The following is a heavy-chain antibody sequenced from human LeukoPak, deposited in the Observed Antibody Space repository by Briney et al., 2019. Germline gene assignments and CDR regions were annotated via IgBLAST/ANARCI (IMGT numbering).Heavy chain of an antibody. V-gene: IGHV1-69*04. J-gene: IGHJ4*02. CDR2: IIPILGIA. CDR1: GGTFSSYA. CDR3: ARVNDYGGNGPPLDY. Sequence: SVKVSCKASGGTFSSYAISWVRQAPGQGLEWMGRIIPILGIANYAQKFQGRVTITADKSTSTAYMELSSLRSEDTAVYYCARVNDYGGNGPPLDYWGQGTLATVSS. D-gene: IGHD4-23*01.